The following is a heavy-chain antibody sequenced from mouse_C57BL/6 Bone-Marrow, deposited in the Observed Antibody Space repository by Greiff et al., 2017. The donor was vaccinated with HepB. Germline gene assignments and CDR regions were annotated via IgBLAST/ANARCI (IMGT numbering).Heavy chain of an antibody. Sequence: QVQLQQSGAELVRPGTSVKVSCKASGYAFTNYLIDWVKQRPGQGLEWIGVINPGSGGTNYNEKFKGKATLTADKSSSTAYMQLSSLTSEDSAVYFCARTPITTVVEPLFAYWGQGTLVTVSA. CDR2: INPGSGGT. D-gene: IGHD1-1*01. CDR3: ARTPITTVVEPLFAY. J-gene: IGHJ3*01. V-gene: IGHV1-54*01. CDR1: GYAFTNYL.